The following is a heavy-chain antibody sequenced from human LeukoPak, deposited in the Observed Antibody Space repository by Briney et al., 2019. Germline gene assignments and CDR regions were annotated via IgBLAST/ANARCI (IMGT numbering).Heavy chain of an antibody. D-gene: IGHD2-2*01. V-gene: IGHV4-34*01. CDR3: ARDLRGNSCYDY. CDR2: INRSGST. J-gene: IGHJ4*02. Sequence: SETLSLTCAVYGGSFNGYYWTWIRQPPGKGLEWIGEINRSGSTNYNPSLKSRVTISIDTSKNQFSLELSSVTAADTAVYYCARDLRGNSCYDYWGQGTLVTVSS. CDR1: GGSFNGYY.